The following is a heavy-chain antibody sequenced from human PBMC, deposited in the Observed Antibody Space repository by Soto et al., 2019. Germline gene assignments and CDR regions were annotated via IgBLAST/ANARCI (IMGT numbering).Heavy chain of an antibody. CDR2: ISSRGTTI. Sequence: DVQLVETGGGLVQPGGSLRLSCAVSGFSSSSYAMNWVRQAPGKGLEWVSFISSRGTTIYYADSVEGRFTISRDNAQNSLYLQMDSLRDEDTAVYYCVRQGFCTGASCNHYFYYYGMDVWGQGTTVIVSS. CDR1: GFSSSSYA. CDR3: VRQGFCTGASCNHYFYYYGMDV. V-gene: IGHV3-48*02. J-gene: IGHJ6*02. D-gene: IGHD2-8*02.